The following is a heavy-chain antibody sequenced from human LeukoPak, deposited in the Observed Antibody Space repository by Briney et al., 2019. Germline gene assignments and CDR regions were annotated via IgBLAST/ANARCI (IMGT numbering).Heavy chain of an antibody. CDR3: AREDGEAYFDY. CDR1: GFTFSDYY. CDR2: ISSSGSTI. Sequence: GGSLRLSCAASGFTFSDYYLSWIRQAPGKGLEWVSYISSSGSTIYYADSVEGRFTISRDNAKNSLYLQMNSLRAEDTAVYYCAREDGEAYFDYWGQGTLVTVSS. V-gene: IGHV3-11*04. J-gene: IGHJ4*02.